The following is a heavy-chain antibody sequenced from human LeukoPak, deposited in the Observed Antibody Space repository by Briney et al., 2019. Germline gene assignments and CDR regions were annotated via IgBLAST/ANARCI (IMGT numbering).Heavy chain of an antibody. Sequence: GGSLRLSCAASGFIFTNYFMSWVRQAPGKGLEWVASIKHDGSEKYYVDSVRGRFTISRDNTKNSLYLQMSSLRAEDTAVYYCATDRGWRTSGYYLYYFEYWGQGTLVTFS. V-gene: IGHV3-7*01. D-gene: IGHD3-3*01. CDR2: IKHDGSEK. J-gene: IGHJ4*02. CDR3: ATDRGWRTSGYYLYYFEY. CDR1: GFIFTNYF.